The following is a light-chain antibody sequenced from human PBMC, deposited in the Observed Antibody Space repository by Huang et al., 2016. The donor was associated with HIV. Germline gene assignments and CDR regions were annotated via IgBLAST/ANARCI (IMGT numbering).Light chain of an antibody. CDR1: QSVSSN. CDR2: GAF. J-gene: IGKJ1*01. CDR3: QQYNIWPWT. Sequence: EILMTQSPATLSVSPGERATLACRASQSVSSNLGWYQQKPGQAPRLLIHGAFPRATGIPVRFSGSGSGTEFTLTINSLQSEDFAVYFCQQYNIWPWTFGQGTKVEIK. V-gene: IGKV3-15*01.